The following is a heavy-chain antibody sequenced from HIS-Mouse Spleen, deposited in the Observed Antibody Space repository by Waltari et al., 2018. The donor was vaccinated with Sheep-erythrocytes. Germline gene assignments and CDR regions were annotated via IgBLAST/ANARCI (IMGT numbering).Heavy chain of an antibody. CDR1: GGSISSGGYY. CDR3: ARLITMVRGVTWYFDL. J-gene: IGHJ2*01. Sequence: QVQLQESGPGLVKPSQTLSLTCTVSGGSISSGGYYWSWIRQHPGKGLEWIGYIYYSGSTYDNPSLKSRVTISVDTSKNQFSLKLSSVTAADTAVYYCARLITMVRGVTWYFDLWGRGTLVTVSS. CDR2: IYYSGST. D-gene: IGHD3-10*01. V-gene: IGHV4-31*03.